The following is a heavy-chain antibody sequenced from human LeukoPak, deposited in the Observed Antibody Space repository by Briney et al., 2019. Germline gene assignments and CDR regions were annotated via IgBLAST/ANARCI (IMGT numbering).Heavy chain of an antibody. V-gene: IGHV3-23*01. CDR1: GFIFSSYA. CDR3: AKDGLSSGWYYFDY. D-gene: IGHD6-19*01. Sequence: GGSLRLSCAASGFIFSSYAMSGVRQAAGKELAWVSAISGSGGRTYYAEFVKGRFTISRDNSKNTLYLQMNRLRAEDTAVYYCAKDGLSSGWYYFDYWGQGTLVTVSS. CDR2: ISGSGGRT. J-gene: IGHJ4*02.